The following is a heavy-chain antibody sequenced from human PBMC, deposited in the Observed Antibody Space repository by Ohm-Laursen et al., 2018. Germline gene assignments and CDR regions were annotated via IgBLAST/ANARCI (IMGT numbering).Heavy chain of an antibody. J-gene: IGHJ4*02. CDR1: GFTVSSYS. V-gene: IGHV3-48*01. Sequence: SLRLSCAASGFTVSSYSMNWVRQAPGKGLEWVSYISSSSSTIYYADSVKGRFTISRDNAKNSLYLQMNSLRAEDTAVYYCARDPWGYSYGYFDDWGQGTLVTVSS. D-gene: IGHD5-18*01. CDR3: ARDPWGYSYGYFDD. CDR2: ISSSSSTI.